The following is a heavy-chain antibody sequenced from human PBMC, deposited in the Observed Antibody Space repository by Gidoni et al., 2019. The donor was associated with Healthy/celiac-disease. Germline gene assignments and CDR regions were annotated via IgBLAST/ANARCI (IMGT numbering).Heavy chain of an antibody. D-gene: IGHD5-18*01. CDR1: GCTFSSYA. V-gene: IGHV3-64D*06. J-gene: IGHJ3*02. Sequence: EVQLGESGGGWVEQGGSRRRSGSDSGCTFSSYAMHWVRQAPGKGLEYVSAISSNGGSTYYADSVMGRFPISRDNSKNTLYLQMSSLRAEDTAVYYCVIGYSYGYGAFDIWGQGTIFTFSS. CDR3: VIGYSYGYGAFDI. CDR2: ISSNGGST.